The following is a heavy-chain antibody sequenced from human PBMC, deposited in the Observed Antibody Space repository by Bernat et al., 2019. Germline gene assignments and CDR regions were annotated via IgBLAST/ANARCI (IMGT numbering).Heavy chain of an antibody. D-gene: IGHD1-26*01. J-gene: IGHJ3*02. CDR3: AKDRLSGSWEVDAFDI. V-gene: IGHV3-30*18. CDR2: ISYDGSNK. Sequence: QVQLVESGGGVVQPGRSLRLSCAASGFTFSSYGMHWVRQAPGKGLEWVAVISYDGSNKYYADSVKDRFTISRDNSKNTLYLQMNSLRAEDTAVYYCAKDRLSGSWEVDAFDIWGQGTMVTVSS. CDR1: GFTFSSYG.